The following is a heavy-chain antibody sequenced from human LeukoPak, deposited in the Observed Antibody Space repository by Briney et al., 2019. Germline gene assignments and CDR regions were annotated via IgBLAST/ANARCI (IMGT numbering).Heavy chain of an antibody. CDR3: ARDLSYYYDSSGYYPSHNWFDP. V-gene: IGHV4-59*01. CDR1: GGSISSYY. J-gene: IGHJ5*02. CDR2: IYYSGST. Sequence: SETLSLTCTVSGGSISSYYWSWIRQPPGKGLEWIGYIYYSGSTNYNPSLKSRVTISVDTSKNQFSLKLSSVTAADTAVYYCARDLSYYYDSSGYYPSHNWFDPWGQGTLVTVSS. D-gene: IGHD3-22*01.